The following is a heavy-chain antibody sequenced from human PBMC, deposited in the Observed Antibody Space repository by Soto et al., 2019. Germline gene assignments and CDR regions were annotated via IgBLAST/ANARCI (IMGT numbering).Heavy chain of an antibody. Sequence: GGSLRLPYAASGFLFRSFAMSWVRQAPGKGLEWVSGISDTGHTYYADSVMGRFTISRDNSENTLYLQMTTLRAEDTAIYYCAKDRLWFGRATEDFWGQGILVTSPQ. CDR3: AKDRLWFGRATEDF. V-gene: IGHV3-23*01. CDR2: ISDTGHT. J-gene: IGHJ4*02. CDR1: GFLFRSFA. D-gene: IGHD3-10*01.